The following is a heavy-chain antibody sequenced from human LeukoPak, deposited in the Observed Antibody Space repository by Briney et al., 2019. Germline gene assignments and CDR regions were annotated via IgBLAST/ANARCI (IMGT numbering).Heavy chain of an antibody. J-gene: IGHJ4*02. Sequence: SETLSLTCTVSGGSISSSTYYWGWIRQPPGKGLEWIGSIYYSGSTYYNPAPKSRVTIFVDTSKTQFSLKLDSVTAADTAVYYCASGYFAADYWGQGTLVTVSS. CDR1: GGSISSSTYY. V-gene: IGHV4-39*01. D-gene: IGHD3-9*01. CDR3: ASGYFAADY. CDR2: IYYSGST.